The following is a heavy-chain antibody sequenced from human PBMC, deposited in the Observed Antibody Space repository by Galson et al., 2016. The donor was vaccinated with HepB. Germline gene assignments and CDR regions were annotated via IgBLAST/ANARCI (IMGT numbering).Heavy chain of an antibody. CDR2: IKQDESEK. Sequence: SLRLSCAASGFTFTSYWMSWVRQTPGKGLEWVANIKQDESEKYYVDSVKGRFTISRDNSKNSLFLHMNSLRAEDTAIYYCARFPFGTTYDYWGQGALVTVSS. CDR3: ARFPFGTTYDY. J-gene: IGHJ4*02. CDR1: GFTFTSYW. V-gene: IGHV3-7*03. D-gene: IGHD1-1*01.